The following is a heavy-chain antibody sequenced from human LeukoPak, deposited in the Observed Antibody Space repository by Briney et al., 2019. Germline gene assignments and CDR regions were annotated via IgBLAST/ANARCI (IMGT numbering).Heavy chain of an antibody. D-gene: IGHD2-21*01. CDR2: IIPILGIA. CDR3: ASLVVWGLLTHGMDV. V-gene: IGHV1-69*04. CDR1: GGTFSSYA. Sequence: ASVKVSCKASGGTFSSYAISWVRQAPGQGLEWMGRIIPILGIANYAQKFQGRVTITADKSTSTAYMELSSLRSEDTAVYYCASLVVWGLLTHGMDVWGQGTTVTVSS. J-gene: IGHJ6*02.